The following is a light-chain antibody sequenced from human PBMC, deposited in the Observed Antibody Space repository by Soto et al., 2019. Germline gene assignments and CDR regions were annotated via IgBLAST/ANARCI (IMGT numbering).Light chain of an antibody. Sequence: SALTQPASVSGCPGQSITISCTGTSSDVGSYNLVSWYQQHPGKAPKLMIYEGSKRPSGVSNRFSGSKSGNTASLTISGLQAEDEADYYCCSYAGSSTFYVFGTGTKVTVL. CDR1: SSDVGSYNL. CDR3: CSYAGSSTFYV. V-gene: IGLV2-23*01. J-gene: IGLJ1*01. CDR2: EGS.